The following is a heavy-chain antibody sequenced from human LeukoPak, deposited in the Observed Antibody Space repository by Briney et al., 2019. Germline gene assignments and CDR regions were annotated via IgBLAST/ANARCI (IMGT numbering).Heavy chain of an antibody. V-gene: IGHV3-74*01. CDR2: ISGDGRAT. CDR1: GFIFTDYW. CDR3: AREEMATS. J-gene: IGHJ4*02. Sequence: HPGGSLRLSCAASGFIFTDYWMHWVRQGPGKELVWVARISGDGRATTYADSVKGRFTISRDNAKNSLYLQMNSLRAEDTAVYYCAREEMATSWGQGTLVTVSS. D-gene: IGHD5-24*01.